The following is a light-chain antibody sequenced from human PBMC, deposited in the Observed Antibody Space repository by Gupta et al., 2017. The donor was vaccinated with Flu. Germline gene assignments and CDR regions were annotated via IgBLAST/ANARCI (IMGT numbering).Light chain of an antibody. Sequence: PSTPSASGEDSITITGRASQSSRSYLNWYQQKPGKAPKLLIYAASTLHSGVPSRFSGSGSGTDFTLTISSLQPEDFATYYCQQYYSTPHTFGQGTKLEIK. J-gene: IGKJ2*01. CDR2: AAS. CDR1: QSSRSY. CDR3: QQYYSTPHT. V-gene: IGKV1-39*01.